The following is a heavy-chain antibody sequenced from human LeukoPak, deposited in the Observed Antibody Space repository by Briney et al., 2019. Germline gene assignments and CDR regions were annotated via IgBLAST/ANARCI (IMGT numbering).Heavy chain of an antibody. Sequence: GGSLRLSCAASGFTFSSYAMSWVRQAPGKGLEWASAISGSGGSTYYADSVKGRFTISRDNSKNTLYLQMNSLRAEDTAVYYCAKLTSLGSGYDYGYFDYWGQGTLVTVSS. CDR1: GFTFSSYA. J-gene: IGHJ4*02. CDR2: ISGSGGST. V-gene: IGHV3-23*01. D-gene: IGHD5-12*01. CDR3: AKLTSLGSGYDYGYFDY.